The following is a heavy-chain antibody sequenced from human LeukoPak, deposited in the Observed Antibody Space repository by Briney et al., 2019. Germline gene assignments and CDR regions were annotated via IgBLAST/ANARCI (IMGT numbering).Heavy chain of an antibody. CDR1: GFTFSSYA. J-gene: IGHJ4*02. Sequence: GGSLRLSCAASGFTFSSYAMSWVRQAPGKGLEWVSAISGSGGSTYYADSVKGRFTISRDNSKNTLYLQMNSLRAEDTAVYYCAKTHKIPGGCSGYDANFDYWGQGTLVTVSS. CDR2: ISGSGGST. D-gene: IGHD5-12*01. V-gene: IGHV3-23*01. CDR3: AKTHKIPGGCSGYDANFDY.